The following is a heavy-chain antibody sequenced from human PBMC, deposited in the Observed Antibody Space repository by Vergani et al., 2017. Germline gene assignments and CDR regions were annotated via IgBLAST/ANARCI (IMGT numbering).Heavy chain of an antibody. CDR3: AKPKLLPNLHGMDV. Sequence: EGQLLESGGGLVQPGGSLRLSCAASGFTFSSYAMRWFRQAPGNGLEWVASISERTSATYYADSVRGRFTISRDDSKNTLYLQMNSLRAEDTAIYYCAKPKLLPNLHGMDVWGQGTTVTVSS. V-gene: IGHV3-23*01. D-gene: IGHD2-15*01. J-gene: IGHJ6*02. CDR1: GFTFSSYA. CDR2: ISERTSAT.